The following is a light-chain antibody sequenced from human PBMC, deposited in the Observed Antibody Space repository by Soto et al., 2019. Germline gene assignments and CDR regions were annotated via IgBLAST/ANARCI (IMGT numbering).Light chain of an antibody. J-gene: IGKJ1*01. V-gene: IGKV4-1*01. CDR2: WAS. CDR3: QQYYSPWT. Sequence: DIVMTQSPDSLAVSLGERATINCKSSQSVLYSSNNKNYLAWYQQKSGQPPKLLIYWASTRESGVPDRFSGSGYGTDFTLTISSLQAEDGAVYYCQQYYSPWTFGQGTKVEIK. CDR1: QSVLYSSNNKNY.